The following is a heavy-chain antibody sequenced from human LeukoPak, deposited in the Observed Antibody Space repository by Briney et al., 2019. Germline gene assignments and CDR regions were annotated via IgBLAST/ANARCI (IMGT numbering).Heavy chain of an antibody. CDR1: GFTFSSYS. CDR3: ARSYAEADAFDI. J-gene: IGHJ3*02. Sequence: GGPLRLSCAASGFTFSSYSMNWVRQAPGKGLEWVSSISSSSSYIYYADSVKGRFTISRDNAKNSLYLQMNSLRAEDTAVYYCARSYAEADAFDIWGQGTMVTVSS. V-gene: IGHV3-21*01. D-gene: IGHD1-26*01. CDR2: ISSSSSYI.